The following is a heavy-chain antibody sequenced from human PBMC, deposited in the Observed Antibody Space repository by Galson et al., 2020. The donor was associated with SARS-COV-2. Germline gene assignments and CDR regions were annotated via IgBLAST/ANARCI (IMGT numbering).Heavy chain of an antibody. CDR2: ISWNSGSI. Sequence: SLKISCAASGFTFDDYAMHWVRQAPGKGLEWVSGISWNSGSIGYADSVKGRFTISRDNAKNSLYLQMNSLRAEDTALYYCATLPNYYDSSGYVDYWGQGTLVTVSS. D-gene: IGHD3-22*01. CDR1: GFTFDDYA. CDR3: ATLPNYYDSSGYVDY. J-gene: IGHJ4*02. V-gene: IGHV3-9*01.